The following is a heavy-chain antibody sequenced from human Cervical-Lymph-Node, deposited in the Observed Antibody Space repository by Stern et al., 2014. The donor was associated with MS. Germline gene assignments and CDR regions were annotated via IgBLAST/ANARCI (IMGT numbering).Heavy chain of an antibody. CDR2: IFPVFGTP. J-gene: IGHJ5*02. Sequence: VQLLESGAAVTKPGSSVKASCKASGGTFSKFPSSWVRQAPGHGLEWMGGIFPVFGTPTYAQEFRGRVTITADVSTSTVYMELSSLRSDDTAVYYCALSSETSDRWYSLGYDLWGQGTLVTVSS. CDR1: GGTFSKFP. V-gene: IGHV1-69*01. D-gene: IGHD6-13*01. CDR3: ALSSETSDRWYSLGYDL.